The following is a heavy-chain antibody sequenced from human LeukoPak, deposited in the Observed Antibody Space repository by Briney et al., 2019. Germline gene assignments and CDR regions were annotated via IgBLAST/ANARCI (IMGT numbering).Heavy chain of an antibody. D-gene: IGHD3-22*01. Sequence: SVKVSCKASGGTFSSYAISWVRQAPGQGLEWMGRIIPIFGIANYAQKFQGRVTITADKSTSTAYMKLSSLRSEDTAVYYCARDSFYYDSSDPSHFDYWGQGTLVTVSS. CDR3: ARDSFYYDSSDPSHFDY. CDR1: GGTFSSYA. J-gene: IGHJ4*02. CDR2: IIPIFGIA. V-gene: IGHV1-69*04.